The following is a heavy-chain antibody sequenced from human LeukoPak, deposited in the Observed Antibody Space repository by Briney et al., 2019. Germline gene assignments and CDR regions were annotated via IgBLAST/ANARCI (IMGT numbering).Heavy chain of an antibody. V-gene: IGHV1-2*02. CDR3: ARTTYNLFDH. Sequence: GASVKVSCKASGYTFTGYYIHWVRQAPGQGLEWMGWINPNSGDTNYAQKFQGRVTMTRDTSISTGYMELSRLRSDDAAVYYCARTTYNLFDHWGQGTLVTVSS. D-gene: IGHD1-20*01. CDR2: INPNSGDT. J-gene: IGHJ5*02. CDR1: GYTFTGYY.